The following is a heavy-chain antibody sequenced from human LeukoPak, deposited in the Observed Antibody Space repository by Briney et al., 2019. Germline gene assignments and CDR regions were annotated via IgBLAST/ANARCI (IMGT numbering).Heavy chain of an antibody. V-gene: IGHV4-59*08. CDR2: IYYSGST. Sequence: SETLSLTCTVSGGSISSYYWSWIRQPPGKGLEWIGYIYYSGSTNYNPSFKSRVTISVDTSKNQFSLKLSSVTAADTAVYYCARLSNPYGDYVYYFDYWGQGTLVTVSS. CDR1: GGSISSYY. CDR3: ARLSNPYGDYVYYFDY. J-gene: IGHJ4*02. D-gene: IGHD4-17*01.